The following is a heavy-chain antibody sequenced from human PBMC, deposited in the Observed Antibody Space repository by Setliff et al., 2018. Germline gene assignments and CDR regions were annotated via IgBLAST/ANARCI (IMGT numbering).Heavy chain of an antibody. D-gene: IGHD3-22*01. V-gene: IGHV1-69*05. CDR3: VREGVDSRSSTDYRYYMDV. CDR1: GGTFSNYG. J-gene: IGHJ6*03. CDR2: TIPLFGTT. Sequence: ASVKVSCKASGGTFSNYGVSWVRQAPGQGLEWMGGTIPLFGTTDYAQKFHGRVTIITDESTSTAYMQLSSLGSEDTAVYYCVREGVDSRSSTDYRYYMDVWGKGTTVTVSS.